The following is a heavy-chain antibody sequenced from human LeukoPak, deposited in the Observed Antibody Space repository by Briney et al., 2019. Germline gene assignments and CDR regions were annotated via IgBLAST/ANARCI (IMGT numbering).Heavy chain of an antibody. CDR1: GFTFSSYA. V-gene: IGHV3-30*04. J-gene: IGHJ4*02. CDR2: ISYDGSNK. Sequence: GGSLRLSCAASGFTFSSYATHWVRQAPGKGLEWVAVISYDGSNKYYADSVKGRFTISRDNSKNTLYLQMNSLRAEDTAVYYCARDPDTAMALYYFDYWGQGTLVTVSS. D-gene: IGHD5-18*01. CDR3: ARDPDTAMALYYFDY.